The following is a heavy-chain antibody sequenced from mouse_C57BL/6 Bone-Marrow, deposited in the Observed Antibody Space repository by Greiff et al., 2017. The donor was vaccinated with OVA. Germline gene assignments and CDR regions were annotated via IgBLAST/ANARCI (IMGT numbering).Heavy chain of an antibody. CDR3: AKHEGAY. Sequence: QVQLKESGPGLVAPSQSLSITCTVSGFSLTSYGVDWVRQPPGKGLEWLGVIWGGGSTNYNAALMSRRSISTDNSKSQLFFKLNCLHTADTAMSSCAKHEGAYWGQGTLVTVSA. CDR1: GFSLTSYG. V-gene: IGHV2-9*01. J-gene: IGHJ3*01. CDR2: IWGGGST.